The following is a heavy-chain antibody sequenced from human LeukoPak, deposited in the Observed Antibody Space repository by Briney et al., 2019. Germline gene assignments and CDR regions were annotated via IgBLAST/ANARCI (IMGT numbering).Heavy chain of an antibody. Sequence: GASLTGSCKASGYNFNNHDIYWVRQATVQGLEWLGRMNPNSGNAGYAQKSQGRVTMTWDSSTNTAYLEVTARRSDDTAVYYCAKSSGDYFFDYWGQGTLVTVS. CDR2: MNPNSGNA. J-gene: IGHJ4*02. CDR1: GYNFNNHD. V-gene: IGHV1-8*01. CDR3: AKSSGDYFFDY. D-gene: IGHD3-22*01.